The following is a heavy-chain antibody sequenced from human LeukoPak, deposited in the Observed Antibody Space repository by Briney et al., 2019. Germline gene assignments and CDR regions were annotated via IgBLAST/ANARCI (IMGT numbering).Heavy chain of an antibody. V-gene: IGHV1-69*01. CDR2: IIPIFGTA. CDR3: ARDGAGTADV. Sequence: GASVNVSCKASGGTFSSYAISWVRQAPGQGLEWMGGIIPIFGTANYAQKFQGRVTITADESTSTAYMELSRLRSDDTAVYYCARDGAGTADVWGQGTTVTVSS. D-gene: IGHD6-19*01. CDR1: GGTFSSYA. J-gene: IGHJ6*02.